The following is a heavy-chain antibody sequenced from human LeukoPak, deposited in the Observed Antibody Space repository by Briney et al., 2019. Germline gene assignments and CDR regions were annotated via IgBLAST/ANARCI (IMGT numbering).Heavy chain of an antibody. Sequence: PSETLSLTCTVSGGSISSYYWSWIRQPPGKGLEWIGYIYYSGSTYYNPSLKRGVTISVDTSKNHFSLKLSSVTAADTAVYYCAREPYDSSGYYSPYFDYWGQGTLVTVSS. CDR3: AREPYDSSGYYSPYFDY. CDR2: IYYSGST. J-gene: IGHJ4*02. D-gene: IGHD3-22*01. V-gene: IGHV4-30-4*08. CDR1: GGSISSYY.